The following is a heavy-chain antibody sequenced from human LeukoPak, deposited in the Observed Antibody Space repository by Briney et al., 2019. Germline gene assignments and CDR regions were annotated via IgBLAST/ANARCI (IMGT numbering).Heavy chain of an antibody. D-gene: IGHD6-13*01. CDR3: ARAISSWALDAFDI. CDR1: GFTFSSYS. CDR2: ISSSSSYI. V-gene: IGHV3-21*01. J-gene: IGHJ3*02. Sequence: GGSLRLSCAASGFTFSSYSMNWVRQAPGKGLEWVSSISSSSSYIYYADSVKGRFTISRDNAKNSLYLQMNSLRAEDTAVYYCARAISSWALDAFDIWGRGTMVTVSS.